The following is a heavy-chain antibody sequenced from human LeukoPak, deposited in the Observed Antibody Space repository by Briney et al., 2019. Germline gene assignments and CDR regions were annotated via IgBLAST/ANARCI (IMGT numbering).Heavy chain of an antibody. Sequence: GGSLRLSCAASGFTFSSYSMNWVRQATGKGLEWVSSISSSSSYIYYADSVKGRFTISRDNAKNSLYLQMNSLRAEDTAVYYCASVMVRGVVDYWGQGTLVTVSS. V-gene: IGHV3-21*01. J-gene: IGHJ4*02. CDR3: ASVMVRGVVDY. D-gene: IGHD3-10*01. CDR2: ISSSSSYI. CDR1: GFTFSSYS.